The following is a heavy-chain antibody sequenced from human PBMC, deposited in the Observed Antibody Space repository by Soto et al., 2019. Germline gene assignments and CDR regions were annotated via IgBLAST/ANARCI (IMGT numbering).Heavy chain of an antibody. J-gene: IGHJ5*02. CDR1: GGSVSSGSYY. CDR3: ARDLLYDSSGYYYNWFDP. D-gene: IGHD3-22*01. CDR2: IYYSGST. V-gene: IGHV4-61*01. Sequence: SETLSLTCTVSGGSVSSGSYYWSWIRQPPGKGLEWIGYIYYSGSTNYNPSLKSRVTISVDTSKNQFSLKLSSVTAADTAVYYWARDLLYDSSGYYYNWFDPWGQGTLVTVSS.